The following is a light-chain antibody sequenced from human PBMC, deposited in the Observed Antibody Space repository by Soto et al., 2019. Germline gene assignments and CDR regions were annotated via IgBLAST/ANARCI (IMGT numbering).Light chain of an antibody. CDR1: QSVSSSY. Sequence: EIVLTQSPGTLSLSPGERATLSCRASQSVSSSYLAWYQQKPGQAPRLLIYGASNRATGIPARFSGSGSGTEFTLTISSLQSEDFAVYYCQQYNNWPPETFGQGTKVDIK. CDR3: QQYNNWPPET. V-gene: IGKV3D-15*01. CDR2: GAS. J-gene: IGKJ1*01.